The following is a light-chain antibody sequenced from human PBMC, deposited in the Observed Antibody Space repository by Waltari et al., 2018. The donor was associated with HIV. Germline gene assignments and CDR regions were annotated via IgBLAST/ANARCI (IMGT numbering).Light chain of an antibody. Sequence: QSVLTQPPSASGTPGQRVTISCSGTSSNIGGNSVYWFQQFPGTAPKLLIYKNKQRPSGVPDRFAGSKSGTSVSLAISGLRSEDEADYYCAAWDDSLSCVVFGGGTKLTVL. CDR3: AAWDDSLSCVV. CDR1: SSNIGGNS. CDR2: KNK. J-gene: IGLJ2*01. V-gene: IGLV1-47*01.